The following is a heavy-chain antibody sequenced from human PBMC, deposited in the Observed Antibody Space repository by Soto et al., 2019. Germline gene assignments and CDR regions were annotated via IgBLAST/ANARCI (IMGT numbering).Heavy chain of an antibody. CDR3: AKDYKYNYGSGFDY. CDR2: ISASGGST. V-gene: IGHV3-23*01. Sequence: GGSLRLSCAASGFTFSSYALNWVRQAPGKGLEWVSAISASGGSTYDADSVKGRFTISRDNSKNTLYLQMNSLRDEDTAEYYLAKDYKYNYGSGFDYWGQGTLVTVSS. D-gene: IGHD3-10*01. CDR1: GFTFSSYA. J-gene: IGHJ4*02.